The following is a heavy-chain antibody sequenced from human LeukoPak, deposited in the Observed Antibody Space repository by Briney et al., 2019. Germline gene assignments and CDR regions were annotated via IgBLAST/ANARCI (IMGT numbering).Heavy chain of an antibody. V-gene: IGHV1-18*01. D-gene: IGHD3-22*01. CDR1: GGTFSSYG. CDR2: ISAYNGNT. CDR3: ARDFSDDSSGYLTDY. Sequence: GASVKVSCKASGGTFSSYGISWVRQAPGQGLEWMGWISAYNGNTNYAQKLQGRVTMTTDTSTSTAYMELRSLRSDDTAVYYCARDFSDDSSGYLTDYWGQGTLVTVSS. J-gene: IGHJ4*02.